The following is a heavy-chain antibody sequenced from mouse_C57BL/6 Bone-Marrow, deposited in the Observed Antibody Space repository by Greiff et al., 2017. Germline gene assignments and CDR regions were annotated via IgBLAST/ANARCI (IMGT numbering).Heavy chain of an antibody. J-gene: IGHJ2*01. CDR1: GYTFTDYY. Sequence: EVQLQQSGPELVKPGASVKISCKASGYTFTDYYMNWVKQSHGKSLEWIGDINPNNGGTSYNQKFKGKATLTVAKSSSTAYMELRSLTSEDSAVYYSASEFATWDAFFAYWGQGTTLTVSS. D-gene: IGHD4-1*01. V-gene: IGHV1-26*01. CDR3: ASEFATWDAFFAY. CDR2: INPNNGGT.